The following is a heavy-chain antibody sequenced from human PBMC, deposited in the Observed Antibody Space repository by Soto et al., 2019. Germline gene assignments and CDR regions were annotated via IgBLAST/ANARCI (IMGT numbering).Heavy chain of an antibody. CDR2: IYPGDSDT. D-gene: IGHD2-15*01. V-gene: IGHV5-51*01. CDR1: GYSFTSCW. Sequence: GQSLKISCKGSGYSFTSCWIGWVRQMPGKGLEWMGIIYPGDSDTRYSPSFQGQVTISADKSISTAYLQWSSLKASDTAMYYCSILPVLRVSGGGMSVSGQGTTVPGS. J-gene: IGHJ3*01. CDR3: SILPVLRVSGGGMSV.